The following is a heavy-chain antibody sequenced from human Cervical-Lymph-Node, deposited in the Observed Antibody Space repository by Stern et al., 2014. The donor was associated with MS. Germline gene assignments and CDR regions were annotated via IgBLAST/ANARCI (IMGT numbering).Heavy chain of an antibody. CDR2: IVVGRGDT. V-gene: IGHV1-58*01. J-gene: IGHJ6*02. D-gene: IGHD3-22*01. Sequence: QMQLVQSGPEVKKPGTSVKVSCKASGLTLTPSALQWVRQARGQRLEWIGWIVVGRGDTNYAQKFQDRVTISRDMSTSTAFMELSSLRSEDTAVYYCAADSSGYYLGKDFFYYYGMDVWGRGTTVTVSS. CDR3: AADSSGYYLGKDFFYYYGMDV. CDR1: GLTLTPSA.